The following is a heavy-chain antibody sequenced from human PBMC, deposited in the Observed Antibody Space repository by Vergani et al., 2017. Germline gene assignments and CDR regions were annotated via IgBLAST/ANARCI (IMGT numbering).Heavy chain of an antibody. CDR2: INHSGST. CDR3: ATANGMCRGRYSYYYMNG. Sequence: QVQLQQWGAGRLKPSETLSLTCAVYGGSFSGYNWSWIRQRPGKGLEWIGEINHSGSTNYNPSRKSRVTISVDTSKNRFSLKLSSVTAADTAVYYCATANGMCRGRYSYYYMNGWGKATTVTVSS. J-gene: IGHJ6*03. D-gene: IGHD1-26*01. V-gene: IGHV4-34*01. CDR1: GGSFSGYN.